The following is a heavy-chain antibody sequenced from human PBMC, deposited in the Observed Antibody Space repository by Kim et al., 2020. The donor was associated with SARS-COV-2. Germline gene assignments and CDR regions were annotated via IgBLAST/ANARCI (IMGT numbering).Heavy chain of an antibody. J-gene: IGHJ4*02. V-gene: IGHV3-64D*09. CDR2: ISTDGRET. D-gene: IGHD6-13*01. CDR3: VKNSSTSPRHFDY. Sequence: GGSLRLSCAVSGFSFSRYAMYWVRQAPGKGLEYVSAISTDGRETFYADSVKGRFTISRDNSKNTLYLQMTSLRPEDTALYYCVKNSSTSPRHFDYWGQGTLVTVSS. CDR1: GFSFSRYA.